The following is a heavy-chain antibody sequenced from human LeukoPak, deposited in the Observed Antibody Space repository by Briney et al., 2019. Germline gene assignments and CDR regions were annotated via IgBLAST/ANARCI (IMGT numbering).Heavy chain of an antibody. J-gene: IGHJ1*01. D-gene: IGHD1-26*01. Sequence: SVKVSCKASGFTFTSSVMQWVRQARGQRLEWIGWIVVGSGNTNYAQKFQERVTITRDKSTSTAYMELSSPRSEDTAVYYCAAGIGSRPEYFHYWGQGTLVTVSS. CDR1: GFTFTSSV. CDR3: AAGIGSRPEYFHY. CDR2: IVVGSGNT. V-gene: IGHV1-58*02.